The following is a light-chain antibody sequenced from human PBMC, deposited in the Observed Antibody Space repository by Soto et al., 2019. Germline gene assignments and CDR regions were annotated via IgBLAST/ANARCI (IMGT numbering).Light chain of an antibody. CDR3: NSFAGSRGYV. Sequence: QSVLTQPASVSGSPGQSITISCAGTSSDVGGNNHVSWYQQHPGKAPKLIIYGVTNRPSGVSYRFSGSKSGNTASLTISGRQAEDEADYYCNSFAGSRGYVFGTGTKVTVL. CDR2: GVT. J-gene: IGLJ1*01. V-gene: IGLV2-14*01. CDR1: SSDVGGNNH.